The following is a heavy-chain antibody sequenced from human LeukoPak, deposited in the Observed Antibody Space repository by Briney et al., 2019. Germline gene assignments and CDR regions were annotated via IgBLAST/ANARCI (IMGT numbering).Heavy chain of an antibody. CDR3: ARSITMIVVADYFDY. V-gene: IGHV4-34*01. CDR1: GGSFSGYY. J-gene: IGHJ4*02. D-gene: IGHD3-22*01. CDR2: INHSGST. Sequence: SETLSLTCAVYGGSFSGYYWSWIRQPPGKGLEWIGEINHSGSTNYNPSLKSRVTISADTSKNQFSLKLSSVTAADTAVYYCARSITMIVVADYFDYWGQGTLVTVSS.